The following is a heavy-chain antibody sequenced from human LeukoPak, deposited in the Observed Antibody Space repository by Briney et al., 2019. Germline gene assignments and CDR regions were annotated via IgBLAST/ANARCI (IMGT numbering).Heavy chain of an antibody. CDR3: ARDPDQDIVVVPAAFQFDP. CDR2: ISAYNGNT. CDR1: GGTFSSYA. Sequence: WASVKVSCKASGGTFSSYAISWVRQAPGQGLEWMGWISAYNGNTNYAQKLQGRVTMTTDTSTSTAYMELRSLRSDDTAVYYCARDPDQDIVVVPAAFQFDPWGQGTLVTVSS. D-gene: IGHD2-2*01. V-gene: IGHV1-18*01. J-gene: IGHJ5*02.